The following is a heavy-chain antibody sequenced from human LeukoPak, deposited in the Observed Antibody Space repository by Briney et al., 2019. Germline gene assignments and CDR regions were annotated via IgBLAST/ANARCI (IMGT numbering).Heavy chain of an antibody. CDR3: ARVVAVAGTPGSWFDP. D-gene: IGHD6-19*01. V-gene: IGHV1-69*06. J-gene: IGHJ5*02. Sequence: SVKVSCKASGGTFISYAISWVRQAPGQGLEWMGGIIPIFGTANYARKFQGRVTITADKSTSTAYMELSSLRSEDTAVYYCARVVAVAGTPGSWFDPWGQGTLVTVSS. CDR1: GGTFISYA. CDR2: IIPIFGTA.